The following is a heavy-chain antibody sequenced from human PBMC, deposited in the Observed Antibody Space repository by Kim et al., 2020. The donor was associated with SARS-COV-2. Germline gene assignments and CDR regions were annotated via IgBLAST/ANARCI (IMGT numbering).Heavy chain of an antibody. D-gene: IGHD3-16*01. CDR1: GGSISSSSYY. V-gene: IGHV4-39*01. CDR2: IYYSGST. J-gene: IGHJ2*01. CDR3: ARCVPIGGYFDL. Sequence: SETLSLTCTVSGGSISSSSYYWGWIRQPPGKGLEWIGSIYYSGSTYYNPSLKSRVTISVDTSKNQFSLKLSSVTAADTAVYYCARCVPIGGYFDLWGRGTLVTVSS.